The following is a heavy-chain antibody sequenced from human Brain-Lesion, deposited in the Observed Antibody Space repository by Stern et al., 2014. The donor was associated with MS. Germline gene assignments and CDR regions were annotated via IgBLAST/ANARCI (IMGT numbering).Heavy chain of an antibody. CDR2: FDPEDGET. Sequence: QVQLVQSGAEVKKPGASVKVSCKASGYTLTELSMHWVRPAPGKGLEWMGTFDPEDGETIYAQKFQGRVTMTEDTSTDTAYMELSSLRSEDTAVYYCATGDFRQQLVPGPYYFYGMDVWGQGTTVTVS. CDR1: GYTLTELS. CDR3: ATGDFRQQLVPGPYYFYGMDV. J-gene: IGHJ6*02. V-gene: IGHV1-24*01. D-gene: IGHD6-13*01.